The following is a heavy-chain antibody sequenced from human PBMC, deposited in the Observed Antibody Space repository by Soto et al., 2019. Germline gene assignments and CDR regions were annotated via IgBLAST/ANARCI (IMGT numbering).Heavy chain of an antibody. J-gene: IGHJ5*02. V-gene: IGHV1-58*01. CDR1: GFTFTSSA. D-gene: IGHD6-13*01. CDR2: IVVGSGNT. CDR3: ARDPDHSSSWYRDNWFDP. Sequence: GASVKVSCEASGFTFTSSAVQWVRQARGQRLEWIGWIVVGSGNTNYAQKFQERVTITRDMSTSTVYMELSSLRSEDTAVYYCARDPDHSSSWYRDNWFDPWGQGTLVTVSS.